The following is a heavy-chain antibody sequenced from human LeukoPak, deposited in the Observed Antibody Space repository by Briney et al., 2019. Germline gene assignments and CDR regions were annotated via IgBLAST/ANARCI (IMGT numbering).Heavy chain of an antibody. V-gene: IGHV4-61*02. CDR1: GGSISSGSYY. Sequence: PSETLSLTCTVSGGSISSGSYYWSWIRQPAGKGLEWIGRIYTSGSTNYNPSLKSRVTISVDTSKNQFSLKLSSVTAADTTVYYCARVTEQSMVRGVEAYYYMDVWGKGTTVTISS. CDR2: IYTSGST. J-gene: IGHJ6*03. CDR3: ARVTEQSMVRGVEAYYYMDV. D-gene: IGHD3-10*01.